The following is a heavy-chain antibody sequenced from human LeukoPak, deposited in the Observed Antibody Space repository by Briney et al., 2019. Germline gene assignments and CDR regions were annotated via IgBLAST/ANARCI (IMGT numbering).Heavy chain of an antibody. CDR1: GDFISNYY. D-gene: IGHD3-16*01. CDR2: IYTSGST. Sequence: PSETLSLTCTVSGDFISNYYWSWIRQPAGKGLEWIGRIYTSGSTNYNPSLKSRVTMSVDTSKNQFSLKLSSVTAADTAVYYCATHDVLDAFDIRGEGTMVTVSS. J-gene: IGHJ3*02. V-gene: IGHV4-4*07. CDR3: ATHDVLDAFDI.